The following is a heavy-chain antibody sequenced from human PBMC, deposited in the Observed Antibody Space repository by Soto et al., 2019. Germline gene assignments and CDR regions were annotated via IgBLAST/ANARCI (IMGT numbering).Heavy chain of an antibody. J-gene: IGHJ4*02. V-gene: IGHV4-39*01. Sequence: PSETLSLTCTVSGGSINSRSYYWGWIRQSPGKGLEWIGSIYYSGSTYYNPSLKSRVAMSVDTSKNQFSLKLRSVSAADTAVYYCARRGAGYNYDYWGQGTLVTVSS. D-gene: IGHD5-12*01. CDR2: IYYSGST. CDR1: GGSINSRSYY. CDR3: ARRGAGYNYDY.